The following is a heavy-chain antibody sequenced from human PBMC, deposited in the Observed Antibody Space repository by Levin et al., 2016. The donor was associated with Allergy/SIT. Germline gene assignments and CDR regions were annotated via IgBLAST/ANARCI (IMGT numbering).Heavy chain of an antibody. CDR2: INPKSGYT. Sequence: ASVKVSCKASGYSFSDFFIHWVRQAPGQGLEWMGFINPKSGYTNYAPKFQDRVFMTRDSSTNTTYMELTSLRSEDTAVYYCARGVYRGGWLAPRFDSWGQGTPVTVSS. CDR1: GYSFSDFF. D-gene: IGHD6-19*01. CDR3: ARGVYRGGWLAPRFDS. J-gene: IGHJ4*02. V-gene: IGHV1-2*02.